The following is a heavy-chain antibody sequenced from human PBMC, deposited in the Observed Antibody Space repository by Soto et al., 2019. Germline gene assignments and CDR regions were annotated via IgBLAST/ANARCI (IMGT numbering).Heavy chain of an antibody. J-gene: IGHJ4*02. D-gene: IGHD2-2*01. CDR2: IKKKTDGGTT. CDR3: TTRPGSSLDY. V-gene: IGHV3-15*07. CDR1: GFTFSNAW. Sequence: GGSLRLSCAASGFTFSNAWMNWVRQAPGKGLEWVGRIKKKTDGGTTDYAAPVKDRFTISRDDSKTTLYLQMNSLKTEDTAVYYCTTRPGSSLDYWGQGTPVTVSS.